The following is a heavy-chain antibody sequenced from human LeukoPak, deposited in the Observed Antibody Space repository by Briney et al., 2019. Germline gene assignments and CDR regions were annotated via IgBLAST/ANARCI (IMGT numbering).Heavy chain of an antibody. D-gene: IGHD3-10*01. V-gene: IGHV3-23*01. CDR2: ISGSGGTT. Sequence: GGSLRLSCAASGFTFTRYTIRWVRQAAGERLDWVSVISGSGGTTYYADSVKGRFTISKDNSQNTVYLHLDTVRAEDTAVYYCANLEIAMIRGPWGQGTLVTVSS. J-gene: IGHJ5*02. CDR3: ANLEIAMIRGP. CDR1: GFTFTRYT.